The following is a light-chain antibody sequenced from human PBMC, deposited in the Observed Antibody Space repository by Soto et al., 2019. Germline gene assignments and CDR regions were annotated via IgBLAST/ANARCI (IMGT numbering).Light chain of an antibody. J-gene: IGKJ1*01. CDR2: GAS. CDR1: QSDSSSY. Sequence: EIVLTQSPGTLSLSPGERATLSCRASQSDSSSYLAWYQQKPGQAPRLLIYGASSRATGIPDRFSGSGSGTDFTLTISRLEPEDFAAYYCQQYGSSPRTFGQGTKVEIK. CDR3: QQYGSSPRT. V-gene: IGKV3-20*01.